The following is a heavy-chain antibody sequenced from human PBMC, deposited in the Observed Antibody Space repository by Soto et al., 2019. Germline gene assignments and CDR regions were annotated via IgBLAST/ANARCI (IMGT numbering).Heavy chain of an antibody. Sequence: PGGYLRLSCAASGFTFSSYAMSWVRQAPGKGLEWVSAISGSGGSTYYADSVKGRFTISRDNSKNTLYLQMNSLRAEDTAVYYCAKDVGYSSSWYRGNSFDPWGQGTLVTVST. J-gene: IGHJ5*02. CDR1: GFTFSSYA. D-gene: IGHD6-13*01. V-gene: IGHV3-23*01. CDR2: ISGSGGST. CDR3: AKDVGYSSSWYRGNSFDP.